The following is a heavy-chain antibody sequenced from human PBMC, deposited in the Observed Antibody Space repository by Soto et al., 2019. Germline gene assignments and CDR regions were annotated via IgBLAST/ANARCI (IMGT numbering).Heavy chain of an antibody. CDR3: ARRYVDTAMEGGYNWLDT. Sequence: SETLSLTCTVSDGSISSYYWSWIRQPPGKGLEWIGYIYYSGSTNYNPSLKSRVTISVDTSKNQFSLKLSSVTAADTAVYYCARRYVDTAMEGGYNWLDTWGQGTLATVSS. V-gene: IGHV4-59*01. CDR2: IYYSGST. CDR1: DGSISSYY. J-gene: IGHJ5*02. D-gene: IGHD5-18*01.